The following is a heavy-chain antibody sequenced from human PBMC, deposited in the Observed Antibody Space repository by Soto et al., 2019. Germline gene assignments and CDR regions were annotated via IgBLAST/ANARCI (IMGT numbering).Heavy chain of an antibody. CDR1: GFTFSSHW. CDR2: IKQDESEK. J-gene: IGHJ4*02. V-gene: IGHV3-7*01. Sequence: EVQLVESGGGLVQPGGSLRLSCAASGFTFSSHWMSWVRQAPGKGLEWVANIKQDESEKYYVDSVKGRFTISRDNAKNSLYLQMNSLRAEDTAVYYCARTDLASFDYWGQGTLVTVSS. CDR3: ARTDLASFDY.